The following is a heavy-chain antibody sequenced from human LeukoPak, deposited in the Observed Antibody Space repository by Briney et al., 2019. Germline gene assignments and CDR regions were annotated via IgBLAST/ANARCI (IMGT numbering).Heavy chain of an antibody. D-gene: IGHD1-7*01. V-gene: IGHV4-61*02. CDR3: ARRWNYKDGFDV. CDR1: GGFISGGTHY. Sequence: PSQTLSLTCDVSGGFISGGTHYWMWVRQPVGKGLEWLGRIFTSGSPTYNSSLESRLIISIDKSKNQFSLKLRSVTAADTAVYYCARRWNYKDGFDVWGRGTLVTVSS. J-gene: IGHJ3*01. CDR2: IFTSGSP.